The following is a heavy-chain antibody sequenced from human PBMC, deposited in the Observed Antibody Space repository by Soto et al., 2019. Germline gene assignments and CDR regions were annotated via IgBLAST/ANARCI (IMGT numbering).Heavy chain of an antibody. Sequence: GGSLRLSCAASGFTFSSYGMHWVRQAPGKGLEWVAVIWYDGSNKYYADSVKGRFTISRDNSKNTLYLQMNSLRAEDTAVYYCARAEPYDFWSGYYNYWGQGTLVTVSS. CDR2: IWYDGSNK. CDR3: ARAEPYDFWSGYYNY. V-gene: IGHV3-33*01. CDR1: GFTFSSYG. J-gene: IGHJ4*02. D-gene: IGHD3-3*01.